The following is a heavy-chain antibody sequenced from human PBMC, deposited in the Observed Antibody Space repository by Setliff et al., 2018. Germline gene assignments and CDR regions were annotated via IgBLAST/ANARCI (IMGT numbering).Heavy chain of an antibody. Sequence: SETLSLTCTVSGGSISRGSYDWSWIRQPPGKGLEWIGEIYHSGSTNYNPSLKSRVTISVDKSKNQFSLKLSSVTAADTAVYYCSRLWRRIQQIDYWGQGTLVTVSS. CDR1: GGSISRGSYD. V-gene: IGHV4-61*05. CDR3: SRLWRRIQQIDY. J-gene: IGHJ4*02. CDR2: IYHSGST. D-gene: IGHD3-10*01.